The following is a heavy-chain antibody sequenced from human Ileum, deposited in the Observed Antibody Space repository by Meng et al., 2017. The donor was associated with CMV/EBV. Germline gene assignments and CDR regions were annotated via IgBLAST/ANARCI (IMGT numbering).Heavy chain of an antibody. CDR2: INEDESEK. V-gene: IGHV3-7*01. J-gene: IGHJ6*02. Sequence: GESLKISCAASGFTINYYWMSWARQAPGKGLEWVATINEDESEKHYENSVKGRITISRDNAKNSLHLQMNSLRVEDTAVYYGAREKSGAMDVWGQGTLVTVSS. CDR3: AREKSGAMDV. CDR1: GFTINYYW.